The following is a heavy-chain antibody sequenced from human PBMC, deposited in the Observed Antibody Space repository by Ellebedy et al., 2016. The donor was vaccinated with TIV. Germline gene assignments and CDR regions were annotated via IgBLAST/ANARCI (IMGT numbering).Heavy chain of an antibody. CDR3: ARGGLLYGPGSYWFDY. Sequence: GSLRLXXAVYGGSFSGYYWSWIRQPPGKGLEWIGEINHSGSTNYNPSLKSRVTISVDTSKNQFSLKLSSVTAADTAVYYCARGGLLYGPGSYWFDYWGQGTLVTVSS. D-gene: IGHD3-10*01. V-gene: IGHV4-34*01. J-gene: IGHJ4*02. CDR2: INHSGST. CDR1: GGSFSGYY.